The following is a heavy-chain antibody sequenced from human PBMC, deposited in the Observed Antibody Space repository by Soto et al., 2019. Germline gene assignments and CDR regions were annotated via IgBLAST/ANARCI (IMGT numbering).Heavy chain of an antibody. CDR1: GYIFSNNH. CDR3: ARGGSWGFDY. J-gene: IGHJ4*02. D-gene: IGHD3-16*01. Sequence: QVQLVQSGAEVKKPGASVRVSCQASGYIFSNNHIQWLRQAPGQGLEWMGIINPSGGSTNYEQKFQGRVTMTRDTSTTTVYMELSSLSSEDTAVYFCARGGSWGFDYWGQGTLGTVSS. V-gene: IGHV1-46*03. CDR2: INPSGGST.